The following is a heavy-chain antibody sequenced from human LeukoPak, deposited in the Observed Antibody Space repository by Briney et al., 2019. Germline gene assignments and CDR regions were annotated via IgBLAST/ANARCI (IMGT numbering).Heavy chain of an antibody. J-gene: IGHJ4*02. CDR2: IYYSGST. V-gene: IGHV4-59*12. CDR1: GGSISSYY. Sequence: SETLSLTCTVSGGSISSYYWSWIRQPPVKGLEWIGYIYYSGSTNYNPSLKSRVTISVDTSKNQFSLKLSSVTAADTAVYYCARALGYCSGGSCSYFDYWGQGTLVTVSS. D-gene: IGHD2-15*01. CDR3: ARALGYCSGGSCSYFDY.